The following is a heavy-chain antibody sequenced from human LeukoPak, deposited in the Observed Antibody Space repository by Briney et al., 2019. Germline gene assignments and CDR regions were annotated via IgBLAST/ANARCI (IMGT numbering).Heavy chain of an antibody. J-gene: IGHJ4*02. V-gene: IGHV3-23*01. CDR2: ISGSGGST. D-gene: IGHD5-12*01. CDR3: ATADRRGYSGYELKGFDY. CDR1: GFTFSSYA. Sequence: GGSLRLSCAASGFTFSSYAMSWVRQAPGKGLEWVSAISGSGGSTYYADSVKGWFTISRDNSKNTLYLQMNSLRAEDTAVYYCATADRRGYSGYELKGFDYWGQGTLVTVSS.